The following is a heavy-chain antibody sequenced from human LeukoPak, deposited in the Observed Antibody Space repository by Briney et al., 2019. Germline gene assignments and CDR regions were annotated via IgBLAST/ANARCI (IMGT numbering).Heavy chain of an antibody. D-gene: IGHD3-10*01. Sequence: ASMKVSCKASGYTFTGYYIHWVRQAPGQGLEWMGWINPNSGGTNYAQKFQGRVTMTRDTSISTVYMELSRLRSDDTAVYYCARDRIIMVRGVHLGAYYMDVWGKGTTVTISS. CDR3: ARDRIIMVRGVHLGAYYMDV. CDR1: GYTFTGYY. V-gene: IGHV1-2*02. CDR2: INPNSGGT. J-gene: IGHJ6*03.